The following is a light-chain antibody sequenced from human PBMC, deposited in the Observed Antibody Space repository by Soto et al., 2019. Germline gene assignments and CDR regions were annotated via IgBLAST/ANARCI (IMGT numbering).Light chain of an antibody. J-gene: IGKJ1*01. CDR1: QSVSSN. V-gene: IGKV3-15*01. Sequence: EIVLTQSPATLSLSPGERATLSCRASQSVSSNLAWYQQKPGQAPRLLIYGASTRATGIPDRFSGSGSGTEFTLTISRLQSEDFAVYYCQKYNNWPTWTFGQGTKVDIK. CDR2: GAS. CDR3: QKYNNWPTWT.